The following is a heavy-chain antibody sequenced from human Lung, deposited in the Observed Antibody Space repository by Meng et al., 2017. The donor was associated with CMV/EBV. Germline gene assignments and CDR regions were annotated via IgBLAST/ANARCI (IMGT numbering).Heavy chain of an antibody. D-gene: IGHD3-22*01. Sequence: GSLRLSCTVSDDSISSNIYYWGWIRQPPGKGLEWIGNIHNSGSSFHNPSLKGRVTISIDMSRNQFSLTLNSVTAADTAVYYCAREVYLDGSGFRRSYSDFWGQGTLVTVSS. J-gene: IGHJ4*02. V-gene: IGHV4-39*07. CDR3: AREVYLDGSGFRRSYSDF. CDR1: DDSISSNIYY. CDR2: IHNSGSS.